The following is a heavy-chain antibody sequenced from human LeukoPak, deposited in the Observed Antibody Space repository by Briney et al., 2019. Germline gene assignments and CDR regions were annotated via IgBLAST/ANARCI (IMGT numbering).Heavy chain of an antibody. J-gene: IGHJ4*02. V-gene: IGHV1-18*01. CDR3: AREARRYCSGGSCAFFDY. CDR2: SSAYNGNT. Sequence: GASVKVSCKASGYTFTSYGISWVRQAPGQGLEWVGWSSAYNGNTNYAQKLQGRVTMTTDTSTSTAYMELRSLRSDDTAVYYCAREARRYCSGGSCAFFDYWGQGTLVTVSS. D-gene: IGHD2-15*01. CDR1: GYTFTSYG.